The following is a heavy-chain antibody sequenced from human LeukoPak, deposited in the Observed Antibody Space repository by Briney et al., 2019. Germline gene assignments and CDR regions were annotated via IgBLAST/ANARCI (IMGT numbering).Heavy chain of an antibody. D-gene: IGHD6-19*01. CDR1: GFTFDDYA. CDR2: INWNGGSI. V-gene: IGHV3-20*04. J-gene: IGHJ6*03. CDR3: ARMAGAGYYFYMDV. Sequence: GGSLRLSCAASGFTFDDYAMSWVRQTPGKGLEWVSGINWNGGSIGYADSVKGRFTISRDNAKNSLYLQMNSLRAEDTALYYCARMAGAGYYFYMDVWGKGTTVTVSS.